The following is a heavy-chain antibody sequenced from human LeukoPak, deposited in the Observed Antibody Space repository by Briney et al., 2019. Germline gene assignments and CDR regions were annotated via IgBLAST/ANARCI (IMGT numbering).Heavy chain of an antibody. Sequence: QPGGSLRLSCAASGFNFSSYAMNWVRQAPGKGLEWVSAISASGGHTYYADSVKGLFTISRDNSKNTLYLQMNSLRAEDTAVYYCAKEYSGSFSPFPSYFDYWGRGTLVTVSS. J-gene: IGHJ4*02. CDR3: AKEYSGSFSPFPSYFDY. D-gene: IGHD1-26*01. CDR1: GFNFSSYA. CDR2: ISASGGHT. V-gene: IGHV3-23*01.